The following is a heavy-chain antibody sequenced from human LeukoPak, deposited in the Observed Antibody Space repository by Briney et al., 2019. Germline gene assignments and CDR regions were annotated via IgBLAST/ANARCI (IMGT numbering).Heavy chain of an antibody. CDR2: ISSSGSTI. CDR1: GFTLSSYE. D-gene: IGHD3-9*01. CDR3: ARELPYDILTGYYYYYGMDV. J-gene: IGHJ6*02. V-gene: IGHV3-48*03. Sequence: PGGPRRFSCAASGFTLSSYEMTWVRKAQGKGLGWVSYISSSGSTIYYADSVKGRFTISRDNAKNSLYLQMNSLRAEDTAVYYCARELPYDILTGYYYYYGMDVWGQGTTVTVSS.